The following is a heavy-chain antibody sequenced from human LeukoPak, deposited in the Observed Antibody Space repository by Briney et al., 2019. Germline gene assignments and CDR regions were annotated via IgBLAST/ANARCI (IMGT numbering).Heavy chain of an antibody. J-gene: IGHJ4*02. Sequence: GGSLRLSCALSGFTFSSYSMNCVPQSPGKGLEWVSCISSSSSYIYYAASVKGRFTIPRDNAENSLYLQMNSLRAEDTAVYYCVTDGADYYDSTGYPIYFDYWGQGTRVSVSS. CDR3: VTDGADYYDSTGYPIYFDY. CDR1: GFTFSSYS. V-gene: IGHV3-21*01. D-gene: IGHD3-22*01. CDR2: ISSSSSYI.